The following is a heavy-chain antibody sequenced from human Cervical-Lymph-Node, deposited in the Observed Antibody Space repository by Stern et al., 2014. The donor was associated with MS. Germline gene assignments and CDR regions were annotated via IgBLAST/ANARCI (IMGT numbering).Heavy chain of an antibody. Sequence: EVQLVQSGTEIKKPGESLKISCKGSADSFTNYWIGWVRQKSGDGLELMGIIYPDDSDTRYSPSFQGQVTISADRSISPAYLHWNTLNASDTAVYYCARTTSFYYGYVDYWGQGTLVTVSS. CDR1: ADSFTNYW. D-gene: IGHD4-17*01. V-gene: IGHV5-51*01. CDR3: ARTTSFYYGYVDY. J-gene: IGHJ4*02. CDR2: IYPDDSDT.